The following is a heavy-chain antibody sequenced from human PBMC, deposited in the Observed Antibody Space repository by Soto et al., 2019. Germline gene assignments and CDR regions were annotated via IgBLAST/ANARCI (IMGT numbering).Heavy chain of an antibody. CDR1: GGPITSTDYY. CDR3: ARVGWSEGWFDP. J-gene: IGHJ5*02. CDR2: IYYNENT. D-gene: IGHD3-3*01. V-gene: IGHV4-30-4*01. Sequence: QVQLQESGPGLVKPSQTLSLSCTVSGGPITSTDYYWTWIRQPPGKGLEWVGYIYYNENTSYNPTLKSRRRISIDTSKNQLSLKLSSVTAADTALSYCARVGWSEGWFDPWGQGTQVTVSS.